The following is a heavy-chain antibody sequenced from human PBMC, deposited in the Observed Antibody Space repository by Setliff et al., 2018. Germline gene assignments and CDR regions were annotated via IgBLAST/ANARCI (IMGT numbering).Heavy chain of an antibody. Sequence: PGESLKISCKGSGYTFTNHWIGWVRQMPGKGLEWMGIIYPGDSDTRYSPSFQGQVTISADKSISTAYLQWRSLKASDTAMYYCARVVGADGMGVDYWGQGTLVTV. D-gene: IGHD2-15*01. CDR2: IYPGDSDT. CDR3: ARVVGADGMGVDY. V-gene: IGHV5-51*01. CDR1: GYTFTNHW. J-gene: IGHJ4*02.